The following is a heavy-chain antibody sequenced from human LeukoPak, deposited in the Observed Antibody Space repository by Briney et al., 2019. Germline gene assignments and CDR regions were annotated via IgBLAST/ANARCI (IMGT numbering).Heavy chain of an antibody. J-gene: IGHJ4*02. CDR3: AKDRSYNSYFDY. CDR2: ITWNGGHT. Sequence: GGSLRLSCEAAGFIFNDYAMHWVRQVPGKGLEWISLITWNGGHTYYADFVKGRFTISRDNIKNSLYLQMNSLRPEDTALYYCAKDRSYNSYFDYWGQGTLVTV. D-gene: IGHD5-24*01. V-gene: IGHV3-43D*04. CDR1: GFIFNDYA.